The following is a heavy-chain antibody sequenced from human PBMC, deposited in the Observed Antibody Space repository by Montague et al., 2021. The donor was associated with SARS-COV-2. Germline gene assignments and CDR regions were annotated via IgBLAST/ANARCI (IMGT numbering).Heavy chain of an antibody. CDR2: IWYDGSNK. CDR3: ARGGSLVRGGYFNYDMDV. Sequence: SLRLSCAASGFNFRTYGMHWVRQAPGKGLEWVAVIWYDGSNKDYADSVKGRFTISRDNFQNTLYLLMNNLRAEDRAVYYCARGGSLVRGGYFNYDMDVWGQGTTVTVS. V-gene: IGHV3-33*01. CDR1: GFNFRTYG. D-gene: IGHD3-10*01. J-gene: IGHJ6*02.